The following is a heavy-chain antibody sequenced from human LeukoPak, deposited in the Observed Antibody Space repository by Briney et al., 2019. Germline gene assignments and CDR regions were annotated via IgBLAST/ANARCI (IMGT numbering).Heavy chain of an antibody. CDR3: ARLGQWLAFDY. CDR2: IFYAGST. J-gene: IGHJ4*02. Sequence: SDTLSLTCAVSGYSISSNHWWGWIRQPPGKGLEWIGYIFYAGSTYYNPSLKSRVTISVDTSKNQFSLKLSSVTAADTAVYYCARLGQWLAFDYWGQGTLVTVSS. V-gene: IGHV4-28*01. D-gene: IGHD6-19*01. CDR1: GYSISSNHW.